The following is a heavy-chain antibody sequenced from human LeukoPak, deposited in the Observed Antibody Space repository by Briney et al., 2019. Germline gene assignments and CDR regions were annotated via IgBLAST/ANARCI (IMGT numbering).Heavy chain of an antibody. J-gene: IGHJ4*02. CDR3: ARPVCGGDCYPYDY. CDR1: GFTFSSYW. Sequence: PGGSLRLSCAASGFTFSSYWMHWVRQAPGKGLVWVSRINNDGSRTSHADSVKGRFTISRDNAKNTLYLQMSSLRAEDTAVYYCARPVCGGDCYPYDYWGQGTLVTVSS. V-gene: IGHV3-74*01. CDR2: INNDGSRT. D-gene: IGHD2-21*02.